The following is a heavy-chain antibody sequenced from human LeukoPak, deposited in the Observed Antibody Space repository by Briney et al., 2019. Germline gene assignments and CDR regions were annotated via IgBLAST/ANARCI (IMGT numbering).Heavy chain of an antibody. Sequence: PGGSLRLSCAASGFTFSSYAMSWVRQAPGKGLEWVSVLSGSGDSTYYADSVKGRFTISRDNSKNTLYLQMNSLRAEDTAVFYCAKGLSSGWYGESGSWGQGTLVTVSS. D-gene: IGHD6-19*01. CDR1: GFTFSSYA. V-gene: IGHV3-23*01. CDR2: LSGSGDST. CDR3: AKGLSSGWYGESGS. J-gene: IGHJ5*02.